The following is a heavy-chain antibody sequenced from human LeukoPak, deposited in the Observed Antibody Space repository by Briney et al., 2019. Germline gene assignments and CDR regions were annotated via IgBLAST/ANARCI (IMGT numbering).Heavy chain of an antibody. D-gene: IGHD1-26*01. Sequence: GGSLRLSCSASGFTFSSYAMHWVRQAPGKGLEWVAVISYDGSNKYYADSVKGRFTISRDNSKNTLYLQMNSLRAEDTAVYYCAREGIVGATCFDYWGQGTLVTVSS. CDR3: AREGIVGATCFDY. CDR2: ISYDGSNK. V-gene: IGHV3-30*04. CDR1: GFTFSSYA. J-gene: IGHJ4*02.